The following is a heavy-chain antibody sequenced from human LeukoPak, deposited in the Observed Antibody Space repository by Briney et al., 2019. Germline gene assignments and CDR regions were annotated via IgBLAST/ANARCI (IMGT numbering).Heavy chain of an antibody. D-gene: IGHD2-21*01. CDR2: INWNGGSI. J-gene: IGHJ2*01. CDR3: AGVVSNWYFDL. Sequence: PGGSLRLSCAASGFTFDDYGMTWVRQAPGKGLEWVSDINWNGGSIGYADSVKGRFTVSRDNAKNSLYLQMNSLRVEGTAVYYCAGVVSNWYFDLWGRGTLVTVSP. V-gene: IGHV3-20*04. CDR1: GFTFDDYG.